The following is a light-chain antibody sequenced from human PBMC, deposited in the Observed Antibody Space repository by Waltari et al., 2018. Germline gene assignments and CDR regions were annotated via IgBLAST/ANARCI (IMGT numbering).Light chain of an antibody. CDR2: DDT. CDR3: EVWDTTSDHVV. Sequence: SYVLTQPPSLSVAPGQTARITRGGNNIRSKSVHWYQQQPGQAPGLLAQDDTARPSGIPGRFSGSSSGITATLTISRFDPGDEADYYCEVWDTTSDHVVFGGGTKLTVL. V-gene: IGLV3-21*02. J-gene: IGLJ2*01. CDR1: NIRSKS.